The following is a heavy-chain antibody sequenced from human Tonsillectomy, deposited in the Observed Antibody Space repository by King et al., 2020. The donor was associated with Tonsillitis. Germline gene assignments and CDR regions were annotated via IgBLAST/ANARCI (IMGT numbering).Heavy chain of an antibody. J-gene: IGHJ4*02. Sequence: VQLVESGGGLVQPGGSLRLSCAASGFTFSSYEMNWVRQAPGKGLEWVSYISSSGSTIYYADSGKGRFTISRDNAKNSLDLQMNSLGAEDTAFYYCARESPTTVTTLFDYWGQGTLVTVSS. CDR3: ARESPTTVTTLFDY. D-gene: IGHD4-17*01. CDR1: GFTFSSYE. V-gene: IGHV3-48*03. CDR2: ISSSGSTI.